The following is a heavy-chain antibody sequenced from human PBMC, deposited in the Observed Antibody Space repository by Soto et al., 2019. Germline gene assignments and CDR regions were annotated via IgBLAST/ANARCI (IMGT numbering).Heavy chain of an antibody. V-gene: IGHV3-30*18. CDR1: GFTFRSYG. CDR3: AKEFGWELQLSHPYYNSGMDV. CDR2: MSFDGSNK. J-gene: IGHJ6*02. D-gene: IGHD1-1*01. Sequence: GGSLRLSCAASGFTFRSYGMHWVRQAPGKGLEWVALMSFDGSNKYYADSVRGRFTISSDNSKSTLYLQMDILRPEDTVVYYWAKEFGWELQLSHPYYNSGMDVWGQGTTVTVS.